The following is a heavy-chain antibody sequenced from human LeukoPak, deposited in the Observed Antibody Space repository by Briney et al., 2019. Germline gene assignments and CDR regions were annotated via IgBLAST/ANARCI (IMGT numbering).Heavy chain of an antibody. CDR1: GYSFPSYW. CDR3: ARSSDSSGFYDYFDY. D-gene: IGHD3-22*01. Sequence: GESLKISCKTSGYSFPSYWIGWVRQMPGKGLEWVAIIYPGDSDTIYSPSFQGQVTISADNSISTAYLQWSSLKASDTAMYYCARSSDSSGFYDYFDYWGQGTLVTVSS. J-gene: IGHJ4*02. V-gene: IGHV5-51*01. CDR2: IYPGDSDT.